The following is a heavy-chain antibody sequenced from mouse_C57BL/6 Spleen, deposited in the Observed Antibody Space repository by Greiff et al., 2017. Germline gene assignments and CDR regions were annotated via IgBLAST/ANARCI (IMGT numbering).Heavy chain of an antibody. CDR3: SRETAQATWFAY. D-gene: IGHD3-2*02. V-gene: IGHV1-72*01. Sequence: QVQLQQSGAELVKPGASVKLSCKASGYTFTSYWMHWVKQRPGRGLEWIGRIDPNSGGTKYNEKFKSKATLTADKSSSPAYMQLSSLTSKGSAVYYCSRETAQATWFAYWGQGTLVTVSA. CDR1: GYTFTSYW. CDR2: IDPNSGGT. J-gene: IGHJ3*01.